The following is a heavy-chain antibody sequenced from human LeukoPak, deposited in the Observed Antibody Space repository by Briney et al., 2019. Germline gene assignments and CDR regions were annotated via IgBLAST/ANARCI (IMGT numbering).Heavy chain of an antibody. CDR2: ISWDGGST. CDR1: GFTFDDYT. Sequence: GGSLRLSCAASGFTFDDYTMHWVRQAPGKGLEWVSLISWDGGSTYYADSVKGRFTISRDNSKNSLYLQMNSLRTEDTALYYCAKGDYDSSPPDYWGQGTLVTVSS. D-gene: IGHD3-22*01. CDR3: AKGDYDSSPPDY. J-gene: IGHJ4*02. V-gene: IGHV3-43*01.